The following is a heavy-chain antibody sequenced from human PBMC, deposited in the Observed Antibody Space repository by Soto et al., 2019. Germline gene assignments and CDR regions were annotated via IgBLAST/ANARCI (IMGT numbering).Heavy chain of an antibody. V-gene: IGHV1-69*08. J-gene: IGHJ5*01. Sequence: QVQLVQSGAEVKEPGSSVKVSCKASGGTFNSDTINWVRQAPGQGLEWMGRINSILGKSNYAQKFQGRIAITADKSTNSGYMELSSLRSEDTAVYYCARGPVRGMGGDSWGQGTLVTVSS. D-gene: IGHD3-16*01. CDR3: ARGPVRGMGGDS. CDR1: GGTFNSDT. CDR2: INSILGKS.